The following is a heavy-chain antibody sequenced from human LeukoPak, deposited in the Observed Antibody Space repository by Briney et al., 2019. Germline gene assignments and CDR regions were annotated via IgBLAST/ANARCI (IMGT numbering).Heavy chain of an antibody. V-gene: IGHV4-30-2*01. Sequence: SETLSLTCAVSGGSISSGDYSWSWIRQPPGKGLEWIGYIYHSGSTNNNPSLKSRVTISVDTSKNQFSLKVRSVTAADTAVYYCARGHVGSYAYYYYYGMDVWGQGTTVTVSS. J-gene: IGHJ6*02. CDR1: GGSISSGDYS. CDR2: IYHSGST. CDR3: ARGHVGSYAYYYYYGMDV. D-gene: IGHD2-8*01.